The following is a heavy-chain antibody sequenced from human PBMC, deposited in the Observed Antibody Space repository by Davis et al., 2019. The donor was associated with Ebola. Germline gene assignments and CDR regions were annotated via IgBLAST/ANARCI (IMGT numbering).Heavy chain of an antibody. D-gene: IGHD6-19*01. J-gene: IGHJ3*01. CDR2: VTSSGGST. Sequence: GGSLRLSCAASGFTFSSYAMTWARQVPGKGLEWVSAVTSSGGSTYYANSVKGRFTISRDNSKNTLFLQLSSLGVEDTAVYYCAKDTSNVWFDVWGQGTMVTVSS. CDR1: GFTFSSYA. CDR3: AKDTSNVWFDV. V-gene: IGHV3-23*01.